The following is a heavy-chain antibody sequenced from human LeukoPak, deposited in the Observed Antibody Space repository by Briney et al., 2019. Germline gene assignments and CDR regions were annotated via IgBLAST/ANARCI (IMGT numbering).Heavy chain of an antibody. Sequence: GGSLRLSCAASGFTFSSYGMHWVRQAPGKGLEWVAFIRYDGSDKYYADSVKGRFTISRDNSKNTLYLQMNSLRAEDTAVYYCAKDLLYYYDSSGYFPGDYWGQGTLVTVSS. V-gene: IGHV3-30*02. CDR2: IRYDGSDK. J-gene: IGHJ4*02. D-gene: IGHD3-22*01. CDR1: GFTFSSYG. CDR3: AKDLLYYYDSSGYFPGDY.